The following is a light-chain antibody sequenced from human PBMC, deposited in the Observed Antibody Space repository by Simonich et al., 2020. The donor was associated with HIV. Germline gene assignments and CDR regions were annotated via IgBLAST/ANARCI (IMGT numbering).Light chain of an antibody. J-gene: IGLJ1*01. Sequence: SYELTQPPSVSVSPGQTASISCSGDKLGDKYACWYQLKPGQSPVLVIYQDTKRPSGIPERFSGSNSGNTATLTISGTQAMDEGDYYCQAWDSSIPSYVFGTGTKVTVL. CDR1: KLGDKY. CDR3: QAWDSSIPSYV. CDR2: QDT. V-gene: IGLV3-1*01.